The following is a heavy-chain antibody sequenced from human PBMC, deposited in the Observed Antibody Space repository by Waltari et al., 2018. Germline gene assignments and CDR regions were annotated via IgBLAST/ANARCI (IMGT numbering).Heavy chain of an antibody. CDR1: GFTFTNYA. J-gene: IGHJ6*02. V-gene: IGHV3-23*01. CDR3: ANLGAAMRVYSFDGLDV. CDR2: ISGSGGST. D-gene: IGHD2-2*01. Sequence: EVQLLESGGGLVQPGGSLRLSCAASGFTFTNYAMHWVRQAPGKGLEWVSFISGSGGSTYYADSVKGRFTISRDNSKKTLYLQMNSLRGEDTAVYYCANLGAAMRVYSFDGLDVWGQGTTVTVSS.